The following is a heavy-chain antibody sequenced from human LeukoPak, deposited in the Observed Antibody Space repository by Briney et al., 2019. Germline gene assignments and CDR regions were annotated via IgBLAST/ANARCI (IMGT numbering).Heavy chain of an antibody. CDR1: GIIFSSYS. V-gene: IGHV3-21*04. CDR2: INSSSSYI. CDR3: AKPRLGKVTMVRGADAFDI. D-gene: IGHD3-10*01. J-gene: IGHJ3*02. Sequence: GGSLRLSCAASGIIFSSYSMNWVRQAPGKGLEWVSSINSSSSYIYYADSVKGRFTISRDNSKNTLYLQMNSLRAEDTAVYYCAKPRLGKVTMVRGADAFDIWGQGTMVTVSS.